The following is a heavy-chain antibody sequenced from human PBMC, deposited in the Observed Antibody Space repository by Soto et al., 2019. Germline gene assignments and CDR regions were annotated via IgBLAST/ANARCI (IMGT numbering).Heavy chain of an antibody. J-gene: IGHJ6*03. Sequence: GGSLRLSCAASGFTFSSYSMNWVRQAPGKGLEWVSYISSSSSTIYYADSVKGRFTISRDNAKNSLYLQMNSLRAEDTAVYYCARDPSSGWYQGSYYYYMDVWGKGTTVTVSS. D-gene: IGHD6-19*01. CDR2: ISSSSSTI. V-gene: IGHV3-48*01. CDR1: GFTFSSYS. CDR3: ARDPSSGWYQGSYYYYMDV.